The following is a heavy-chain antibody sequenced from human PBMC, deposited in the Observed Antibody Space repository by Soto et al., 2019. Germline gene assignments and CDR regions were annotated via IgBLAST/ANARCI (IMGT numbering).Heavy chain of an antibody. Sequence: EVQLVESGGGLVQPGRSLRLSCAASGFTFDDYDMHWVRQPPGKGLEWVSGITWNSGSKDYADSVKGRFTISRDNRKNSLYLQMNSLRGEDTALYYCTTIYPNDDSRVVADWGQGTLVTVSS. J-gene: IGHJ4*02. CDR3: TTIYPNDDSRVVAD. V-gene: IGHV3-9*01. CDR2: ITWNSGSK. CDR1: GFTFDDYD. D-gene: IGHD1-1*01.